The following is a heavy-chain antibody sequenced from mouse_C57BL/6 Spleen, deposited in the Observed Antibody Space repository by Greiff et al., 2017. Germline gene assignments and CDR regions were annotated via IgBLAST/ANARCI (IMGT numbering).Heavy chain of an antibody. CDR1: GYTFTSYW. D-gene: IGHD2-4*01. CDR3: ARERDYDVAMDY. Sequence: QVQLQQPGAELVKPGASVKLSCKASGYTFTSYWMHWVKQRPGQGLEWIGMIHPNSGSTNYNEKFKSKATLTVAKSSSTAYMQLSSLTSEDSAVYYCARERDYDVAMDYWGQGTSVTVSS. V-gene: IGHV1-64*01. CDR2: IHPNSGST. J-gene: IGHJ4*01.